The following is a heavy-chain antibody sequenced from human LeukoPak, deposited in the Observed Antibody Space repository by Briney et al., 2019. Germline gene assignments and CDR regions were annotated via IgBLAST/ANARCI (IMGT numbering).Heavy chain of an antibody. CDR3: ARALSSAYVNRWPAGAH. D-gene: IGHD3-10*02. CDR2: IKRDGTEK. CDR1: GFTLSDFW. Sequence: GGSLRLSCTASGFTLSDFWMNWVRQAPGKGLEWVASIKRDGTEKYYVDSVKGRFTISRDDAKSSLYLQMNSLRSEDTAVYYCARALSSAYVNRWPAGAHWGQGTLVTVSS. J-gene: IGHJ4*02. V-gene: IGHV3-7*03.